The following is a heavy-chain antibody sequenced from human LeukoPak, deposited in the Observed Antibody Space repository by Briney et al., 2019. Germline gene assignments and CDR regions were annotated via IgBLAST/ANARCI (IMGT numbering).Heavy chain of an antibody. Sequence: GASVKVSCKPSGYTFPSYAISWVRQAPGQGLEWMGWISAYNGNTNYAQKLQGRVTMTTDTSTSTAYMELRSLRSDDTAVYYCARFIGVGDFDPWGQGTLVTVSS. CDR3: ARFIGVGDFDP. J-gene: IGHJ5*02. CDR1: GYTFPSYA. D-gene: IGHD3-16*01. V-gene: IGHV1-18*01. CDR2: ISAYNGNT.